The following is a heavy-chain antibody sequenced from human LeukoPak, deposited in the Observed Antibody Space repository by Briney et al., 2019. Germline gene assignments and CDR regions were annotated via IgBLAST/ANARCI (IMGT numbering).Heavy chain of an antibody. Sequence: PGGSLRLSCAASGFTFSSYKMHWVRQAPGKGLEWVSAISGSGASTYYADSVKGRFTISRDNSKNTLYLQMNSLRAEDTAVYYCAKDPGSPIFGVVITTYFDYWGQGTLVTVSS. CDR1: GFTFSSYK. D-gene: IGHD3-3*01. J-gene: IGHJ4*02. V-gene: IGHV3-23*01. CDR2: ISGSGAST. CDR3: AKDPGSPIFGVVITTYFDY.